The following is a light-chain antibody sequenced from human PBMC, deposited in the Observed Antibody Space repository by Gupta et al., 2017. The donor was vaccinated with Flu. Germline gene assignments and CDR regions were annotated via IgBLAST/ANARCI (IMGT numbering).Light chain of an antibody. J-gene: IGLJ2*01. V-gene: IGLV2-14*01. CDR3: SSDTSSSTVV. Sequence: SALTQPASVSGSPVQSITISCTGTSSDVGGYNYVSWYHQHPGKAPKLMIYEVSNRPAGVSNRFSGSKSGNTASLTISGRKEEDEADYYCSSDTSSSTVVFGGGTKLTVL. CDR2: EVS. CDR1: SSDVGGYNY.